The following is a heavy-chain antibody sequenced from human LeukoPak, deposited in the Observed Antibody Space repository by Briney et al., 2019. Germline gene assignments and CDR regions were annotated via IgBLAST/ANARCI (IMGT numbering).Heavy chain of an antibody. V-gene: IGHV3-74*01. J-gene: IGHJ3*02. CDR2: INSDGSST. CDR1: GFTFSSYW. CDR3: AKDLIRDILTASGAFDI. D-gene: IGHD3-9*01. Sequence: GGSLRLSCAASGFTFSSYWMHWVRQAPGKGLVWVSRINSDGSSTSYADSVKGRFTISRDNSKNTLYLQMNSLRAEDTAVYYCAKDLIRDILTASGAFDIWGQGTMVTVSS.